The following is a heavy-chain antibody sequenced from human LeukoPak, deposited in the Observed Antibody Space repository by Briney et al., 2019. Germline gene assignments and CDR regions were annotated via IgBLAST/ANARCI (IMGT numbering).Heavy chain of an antibody. D-gene: IGHD6-19*01. V-gene: IGHV3-33*01. Sequence: GGSLRLSCAASGFTFSSYGMHWVRQAPGKGLEWVAVMWYDGSNKYYADSVKGRFTISRDNSKNTLYLQMNSLRAEDTAVYYCASPVAGDYWGQGTLVTVSS. CDR1: GFTFSSYG. CDR3: ASPVAGDY. CDR2: MWYDGSNK. J-gene: IGHJ4*02.